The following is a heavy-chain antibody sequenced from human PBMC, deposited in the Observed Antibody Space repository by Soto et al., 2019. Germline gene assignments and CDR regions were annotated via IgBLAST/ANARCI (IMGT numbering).Heavy chain of an antibody. CDR2: IHHSGST. J-gene: IGHJ3*02. Sequence: PSETLSLTCTVSGDAITSGVYYWNWIRHIPTKGLEWIGHIHHSGSTKINPSLQSRATLSVDTSKNQFSLRLSSVTAADTAVYYCARDKGCSGGSCYSGVFDIWGQGTMVTVSS. CDR1: GDAITSGVYY. CDR3: ARDKGCSGGSCYSGVFDI. V-gene: IGHV4-30-4*01. D-gene: IGHD2-15*01.